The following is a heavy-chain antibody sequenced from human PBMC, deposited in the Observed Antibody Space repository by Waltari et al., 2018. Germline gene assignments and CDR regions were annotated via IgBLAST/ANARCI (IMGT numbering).Heavy chain of an antibody. J-gene: IGHJ4*02. D-gene: IGHD3-10*01. CDR2: IYPGDSDT. CDR3: ARLRYYYGSGTYTPPGYFDY. CDR1: GYSFTSYW. Sequence: EVQLVQSGAEVKKPGESLKIYCKGSGYSFTSYWIGWVRQMPGKGLGWMGIIYPGDSDTRYSPSFQGQVTISADKSISTAYLQWSSLKASDTAMYYCARLRYYYGSGTYTPPGYFDYWGQGTLVTVSS. V-gene: IGHV5-51*01.